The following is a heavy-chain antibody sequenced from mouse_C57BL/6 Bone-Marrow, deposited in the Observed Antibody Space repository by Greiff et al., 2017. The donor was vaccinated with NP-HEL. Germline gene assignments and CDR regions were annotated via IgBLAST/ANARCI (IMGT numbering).Heavy chain of an antibody. CDR1: GFTFSDYG. CDR2: ISSGSSTI. Sequence: DVKLVESGGGLVKPGGSLKLSCAASGFTFSDYGMHWVRQAPEKGLEWVAYISSGSSTIYYADTVKGRFTISRDNAKNTLFLQLTSLRSEDTAMYYFARTYYGSRDWYFDVWGTGTTVTVSS. J-gene: IGHJ1*03. CDR3: ARTYYGSRDWYFDV. V-gene: IGHV5-17*01. D-gene: IGHD1-1*01.